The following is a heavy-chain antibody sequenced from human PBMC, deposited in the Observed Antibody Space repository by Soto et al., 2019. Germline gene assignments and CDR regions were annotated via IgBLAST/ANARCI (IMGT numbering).Heavy chain of an antibody. CDR3: AARYCSGGSCYSAFDI. Sequence: ASVKVSCKASGFTFTSSAMQWVRQARGQRLEWIGWIFFGSGNTNSAQKFQERVIITRDMSTSKAHMELNILRSEDTAGYYCAARYCSGGSCYSAFDIWGQGTMVTVSS. CDR1: GFTFTSSA. D-gene: IGHD2-15*01. J-gene: IGHJ3*02. CDR2: IFFGSGNT. V-gene: IGHV1-58*02.